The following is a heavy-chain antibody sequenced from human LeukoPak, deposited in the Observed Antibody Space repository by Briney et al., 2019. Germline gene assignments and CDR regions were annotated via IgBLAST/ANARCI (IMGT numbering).Heavy chain of an antibody. V-gene: IGHV3-30*02. J-gene: IGHJ4*02. CDR2: IRYDGSNK. CDR1: GFTFSNYG. D-gene: IGHD3-22*01. Sequence: GGSLRLSCAASGFTFSNYGMHWVRQAPGKGLEWVAFIRYDGSNKYYADSVKGRFTISRDNSKNTLYLQMNSLRAEDTALYYCAKDGLYYDGSEHVYYFDSWGQGTLVTVSS. CDR3: AKDGLYYDGSEHVYYFDS.